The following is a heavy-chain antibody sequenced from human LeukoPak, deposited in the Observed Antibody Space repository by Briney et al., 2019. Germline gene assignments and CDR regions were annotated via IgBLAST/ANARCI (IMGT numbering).Heavy chain of an antibody. V-gene: IGHV1-8*01. CDR2: MNPNSGNT. CDR3: ARIAAAGNRRFNY. D-gene: IGHD6-13*01. Sequence: ASVKVSCKASGYTFTSYDINWVRQATGQGLEWMGWMNPNSGNTGYAQKFQGRITMTRNTSISTAYMELSSLTSEDTAVYYCARIAAAGNRRFNYWGQGTLVTVPS. CDR1: GYTFTSYD. J-gene: IGHJ4*02.